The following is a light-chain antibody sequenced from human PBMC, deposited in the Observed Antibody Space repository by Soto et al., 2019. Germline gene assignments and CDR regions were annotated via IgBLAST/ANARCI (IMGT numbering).Light chain of an antibody. CDR3: QQYKSYST. CDR2: NAS. J-gene: IGKJ1*01. CDR1: QSVTTW. V-gene: IGKV1-5*01. Sequence: MTLSPSAVSANVEDRVTITCRASQSVTTWLAWYQQRPGKAPKLLIYNASSLEGGVPSRFTGSGSGTEFTLTISSLQTDDFGTYYCQQYKSYSTFGQGTNADIK.